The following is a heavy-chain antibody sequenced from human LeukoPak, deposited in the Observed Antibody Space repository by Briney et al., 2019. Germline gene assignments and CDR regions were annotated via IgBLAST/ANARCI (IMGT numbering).Heavy chain of an antibody. V-gene: IGHV3-15*01. D-gene: IGHD3-22*01. Sequence: SPGGSLRLSCGASGFTFSNAWMSWVRKAPGKGLEWVGRIKSKTDGGTTDYAAPVKGRFTISRDDSKYPLYLQMNGLKTEDTAVYYCTTDHLVTMVVVGDDGFDIWGQGTMVTVS. J-gene: IGHJ3*02. CDR3: TTDHLVTMVVVGDDGFDI. CDR2: IKSKTDGGTT. CDR1: GFTFSNAW.